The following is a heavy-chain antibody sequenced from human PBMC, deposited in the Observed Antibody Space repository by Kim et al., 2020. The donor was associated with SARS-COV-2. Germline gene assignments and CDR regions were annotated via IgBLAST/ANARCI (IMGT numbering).Heavy chain of an antibody. V-gene: IGHV3-33*01. J-gene: IGHJ3*02. D-gene: IGHD6-13*01. CDR3: ARDSSSWYRAFDI. Sequence: YADSVKGRFTISRDNSKNTLYLQMNSLRAEDTAVYYCARDSSSWYRAFDIWGQGTMVTVSS.